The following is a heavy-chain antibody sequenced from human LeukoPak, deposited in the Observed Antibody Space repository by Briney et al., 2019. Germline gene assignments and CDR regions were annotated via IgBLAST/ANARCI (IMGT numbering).Heavy chain of an antibody. CDR3: ARHRDGYNNRPPAYDY. CDR1: GFTFSSYS. J-gene: IGHJ4*02. Sequence: PGGSLRLSCAASGFTFSSYSMNWVRQAPGKGLEWVSSISSSSSYIYYADSVKGRFTISRDNAKNSLYLQMNSLRAEDTAVYYCARHRDGYNNRPPAYDYWGQGTLVTVSS. CDR2: ISSSSSYI. D-gene: IGHD5-24*01. V-gene: IGHV3-21*01.